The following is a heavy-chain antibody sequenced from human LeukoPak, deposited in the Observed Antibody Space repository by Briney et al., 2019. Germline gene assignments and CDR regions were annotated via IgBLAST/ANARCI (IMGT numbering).Heavy chain of an antibody. D-gene: IGHD3-22*01. CDR2: ISSSGSTI. Sequence: PGGSLRLSCAASGFTFSDYYMSWIRQAPGKGLEWVSYISSSGSTIYYADSVKGRFTISRDNAKNSLYLQMNSLRAEDTAVYYCAGGTWYYYDSSGYFWGQGTLVTVSS. V-gene: IGHV3-11*04. CDR3: AGGTWYYYDSSGYF. CDR1: GFTFSDYY. J-gene: IGHJ4*02.